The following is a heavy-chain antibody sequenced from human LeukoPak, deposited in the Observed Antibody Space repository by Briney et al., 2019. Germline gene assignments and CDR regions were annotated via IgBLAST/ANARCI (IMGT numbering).Heavy chain of an antibody. D-gene: IGHD7-27*01. J-gene: IGHJ4*02. CDR2: INHSGST. CDR3: ARTKNWGTDYYFDY. V-gene: IGHV4-34*01. CDR1: GGSFSGYY. Sequence: SETLSLTCAVYGGSFSGYYWSWIRQPPGKGLEWIGEINHSGSTNYNPSLKSRVTISVDTSKNQFSLKLSSVTAADTAVYYCARTKNWGTDYYFDYWGQGTLVTVSS.